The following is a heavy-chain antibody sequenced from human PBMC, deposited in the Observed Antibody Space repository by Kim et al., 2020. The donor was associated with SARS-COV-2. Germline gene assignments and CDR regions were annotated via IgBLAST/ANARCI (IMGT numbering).Heavy chain of an antibody. CDR1: GFTFYKYS. Sequence: GGSLRLSCAASGFTFYKYSMNWVRQAPGKGLEWVSWISTSSSTIYYADSVKGRFTISRDNGKSSLFLQMNNLRDEDTAVYYCARDNWNDVWGQETPVTVSS. CDR3: ARDNWNDV. D-gene: IGHD1-20*01. J-gene: IGHJ6*02. CDR2: ISTSSSTI. V-gene: IGHV3-48*02.